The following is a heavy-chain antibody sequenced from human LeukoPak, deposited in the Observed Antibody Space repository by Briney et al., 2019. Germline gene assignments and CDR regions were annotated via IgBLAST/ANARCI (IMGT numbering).Heavy chain of an antibody. Sequence: SETLSLTCSVSGGSISSSSYYWGWIRQPPGKGLEWIGSIHYSGSTYYNPSLKSRVTISVDTSKNQFSLKVSSVTAAGTAVYYCARHSDDGSGYYFHYFDYWGQGTLVTVSS. CDR1: GGSISSSSYY. D-gene: IGHD3-22*01. J-gene: IGHJ4*02. V-gene: IGHV4-39*01. CDR3: ARHSDDGSGYYFHYFDY. CDR2: IHYSGST.